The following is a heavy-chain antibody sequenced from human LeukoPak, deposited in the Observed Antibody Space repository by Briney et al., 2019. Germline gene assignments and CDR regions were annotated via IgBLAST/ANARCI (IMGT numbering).Heavy chain of an antibody. CDR3: ARAVVVAATVKWFDP. J-gene: IGHJ5*02. Sequence: PSETLSLTCTVSGGSIIGYYWSWIRQSPGKGLEWIGYIYYSGSTNYNPSLKSRVTMSVDTSKNHFSLKVSSVTAADTAVYYCARAVVVAATVKWFDPWGQGTLVTVSS. CDR1: GGSIIGYY. V-gene: IGHV4-59*01. D-gene: IGHD2-15*01. CDR2: IYYSGST.